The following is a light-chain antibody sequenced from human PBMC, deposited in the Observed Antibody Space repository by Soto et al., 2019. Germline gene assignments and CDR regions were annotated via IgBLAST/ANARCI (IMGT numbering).Light chain of an antibody. Sequence: ALTQPRSVSGSPGQSVTISCTGTSSDVGGYNYVSWYQQHPGKAPKLMIYDVSKRPSGVPDRFSGSKSGNAASLTISGLQAEDEADYYCCSYAGTYVFGTGTKVTVL. J-gene: IGLJ1*01. V-gene: IGLV2-11*01. CDR3: CSYAGTYV. CDR2: DVS. CDR1: SSDVGGYNY.